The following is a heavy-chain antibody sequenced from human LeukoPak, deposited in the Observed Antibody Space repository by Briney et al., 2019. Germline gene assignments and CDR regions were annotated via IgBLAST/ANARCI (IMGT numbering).Heavy chain of an antibody. CDR3: AKDHRSPLRAIFGVVTNYFDY. J-gene: IGHJ4*02. CDR1: GFTFSSYT. Sequence: PGGSLRLSCAASGFTFSSYTMSWVRQAPGKGLEWVSAISGSGGSTYYADSVKGRFTISRDNSKNTLYLQMNSLRAEDTAVYYCAKDHRSPLRAIFGVVTNYFDYWGQGTLVTVSS. D-gene: IGHD3-3*01. V-gene: IGHV3-23*01. CDR2: ISGSGGST.